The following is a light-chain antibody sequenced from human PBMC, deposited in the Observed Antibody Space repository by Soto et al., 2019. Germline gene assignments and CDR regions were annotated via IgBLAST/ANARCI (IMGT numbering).Light chain of an antibody. V-gene: IGLV2-23*01. Sequence: QSVLTQPASVSGSPGQSITISCTGTSSDVGSYNLVSWYQQHPGKAPKLVIYEGSKRPSGVSNRFSGSKSGNTASLTISGLQAEDEADYYCCSYAGSSTLEVFGTGTKVTV. CDR1: SSDVGSYNL. CDR2: EGS. CDR3: CSYAGSSTLEV. J-gene: IGLJ1*01.